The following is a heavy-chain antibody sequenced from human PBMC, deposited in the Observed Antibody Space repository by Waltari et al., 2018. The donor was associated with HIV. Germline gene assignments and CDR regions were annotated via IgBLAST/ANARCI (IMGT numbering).Heavy chain of an antibody. V-gene: IGHV4-34*01. Sequence: VQVHQWGAGLLKPSETLSLTSAVYGGSLSGYHWNWIRQPPGKGLGWIGAINHSGITNHNPSLKSRVTISIDTSKNQFSLKLTSVTAADTAVYYCAISEAVAALNDCWGQGTLVTVSS. CDR3: AISEAVAALNDC. D-gene: IGHD6-13*01. CDR1: GGSLSGYH. J-gene: IGHJ4*02. CDR2: INHSGIT.